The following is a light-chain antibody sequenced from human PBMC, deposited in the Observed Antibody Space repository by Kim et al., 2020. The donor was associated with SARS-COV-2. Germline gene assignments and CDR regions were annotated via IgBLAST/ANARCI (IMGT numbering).Light chain of an antibody. V-gene: IGKV3-11*01. Sequence: LSPGESATLSCRASQSLTNFLAWYQQKPGHSPRLLIYDASHRATDIPARFSGSGSGTDFTLTISSLEPEDFAIYYCQQRSSWPPTFGQGTKVDIK. CDR1: QSLTNF. J-gene: IGKJ1*01. CDR2: DAS. CDR3: QQRSSWPPT.